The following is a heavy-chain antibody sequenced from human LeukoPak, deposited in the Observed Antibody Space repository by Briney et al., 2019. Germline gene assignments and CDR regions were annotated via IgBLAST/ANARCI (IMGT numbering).Heavy chain of an antibody. CDR2: IWYDGSNK. CDR1: GFPVSSSY. CDR3: ARDPAAASRGFGMDV. D-gene: IGHD2-15*01. Sequence: GGSLRLSCTASGFPVSSSYMTWVRQAPGKGLEWVAVIWYDGSNKYYADSVKGRFTISRDNSKNTLYLQMNSLRAEDTAMYYCARDPAAASRGFGMDVWGQGATVTVSS. V-gene: IGHV3-33*08. J-gene: IGHJ6*02.